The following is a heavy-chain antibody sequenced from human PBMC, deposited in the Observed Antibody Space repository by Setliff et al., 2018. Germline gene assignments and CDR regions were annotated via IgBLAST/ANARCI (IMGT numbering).Heavy chain of an antibody. CDR3: AKVQAVAGTCFQH. V-gene: IGHV3-64*04. Sequence: PGGSLRLSCAASGFAFSAYPMHWVRQAPGKGLESVSAISGDGRATYYADSVKGRFIISRDNSKNTLYLQMNSLRAEDTAVYYCAKVQAVAGTCFQHWGQGTLVTVSS. J-gene: IGHJ1*01. CDR2: ISGDGRAT. CDR1: GFAFSAYP. D-gene: IGHD6-19*01.